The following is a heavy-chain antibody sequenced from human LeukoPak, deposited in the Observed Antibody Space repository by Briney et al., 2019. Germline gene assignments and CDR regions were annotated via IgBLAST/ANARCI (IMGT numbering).Heavy chain of an antibody. J-gene: IGHJ4*02. Sequence: GGSLRLSCAASGFTFSSYDMHWVRQAPGKGLEWVAVISYDGSNKYYADSVKGRFTISRDNSKNTPYLQMNSLRAEDTAVYYCASMSGGWVVPPAIDYWGQGTLVTVSS. CDR1: GFTFSSYD. CDR3: ASMSGGWVVPPAIDY. CDR2: ISYDGSNK. V-gene: IGHV3-30-3*01. D-gene: IGHD2-2*01.